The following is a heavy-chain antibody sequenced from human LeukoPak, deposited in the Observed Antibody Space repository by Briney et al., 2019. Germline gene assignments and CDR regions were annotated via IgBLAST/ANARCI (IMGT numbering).Heavy chain of an antibody. J-gene: IGHJ4*02. CDR1: GYILSSYN. D-gene: IGHD2-2*01. V-gene: IGHV1-46*01. Sequence: GASVKVSCKASGYILSSYNMHWVRQAPGQGLEWLGIINPSGGDTKYAQKFQGRVTLTRDKSTSTVYMELSSLTSDDTAVYYCACGTTDIVVVPATLRNYYFDYWGQGTLVSVSS. CDR2: INPSGGDT. CDR3: ACGTTDIVVVPATLRNYYFDY.